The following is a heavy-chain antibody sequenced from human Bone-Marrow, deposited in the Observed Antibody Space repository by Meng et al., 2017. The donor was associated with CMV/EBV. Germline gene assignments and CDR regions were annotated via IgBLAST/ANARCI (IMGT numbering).Heavy chain of an antibody. Sequence: SETLSLTCAVYGGSFSGYYWSWIRQPPGKGLEWIGEINHSGSTNYNPSLKSRVTISVDTSKNQFSLKLSSVTAADTAVYYCARRRGYCSSTSCYNYYGMDVWGQGNTVSVAS. CDR1: GGSFSGYY. V-gene: IGHV4-34*01. D-gene: IGHD2-2*02. CDR2: INHSGST. J-gene: IGHJ6*02. CDR3: ARRRGYCSSTSCYNYYGMDV.